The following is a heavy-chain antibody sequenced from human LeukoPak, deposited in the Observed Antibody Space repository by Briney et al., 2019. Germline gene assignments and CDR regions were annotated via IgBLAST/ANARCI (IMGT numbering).Heavy chain of an antibody. CDR2: IIPIFGTA. Sequence: SVKVSCKASGGTFSSYAISWVRQAPGQGLEWMGGIIPIFGTANYAQKFQGRVTITADESTSTAYMGLSSLRSEDTAVYYCARARYSSSHVEYFQHWGQGTLVTVSS. J-gene: IGHJ1*01. CDR1: GGTFSSYA. V-gene: IGHV1-69*13. D-gene: IGHD6-13*01. CDR3: ARARYSSSHVEYFQH.